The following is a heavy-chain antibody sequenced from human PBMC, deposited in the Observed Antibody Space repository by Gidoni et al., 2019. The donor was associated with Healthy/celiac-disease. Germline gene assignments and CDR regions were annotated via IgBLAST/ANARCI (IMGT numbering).Heavy chain of an antibody. V-gene: IGHV4-59*01. Sequence: QVQLQESGPGLVKPSETLSLTCTVSVGSISSYYWSWIRQPPGKGLEWIGYIYYSGSTNYTPSLKSLVTISVDTSKNQFSLKLSSVTAADMAVYYCAREGTGELLGGYYYYYGMDVWGQGTTVTVSS. CDR2: IYYSGST. CDR1: VGSISSYY. CDR3: AREGTGELLGGYYYYYGMDV. D-gene: IGHD1-26*01. J-gene: IGHJ6*02.